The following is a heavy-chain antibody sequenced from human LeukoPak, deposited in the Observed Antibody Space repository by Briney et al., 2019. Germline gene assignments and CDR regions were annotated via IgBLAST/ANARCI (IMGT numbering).Heavy chain of an antibody. J-gene: IGHJ6*02. CDR2: IYYSGST. D-gene: IGHD6-13*01. CDR3: ARQIRIAAAGGYYYYYGMDV. CDR1: GGSISSYY. V-gene: IGHV4-59*08. Sequence: SETLSLTCTVSGGSISSYYWSWIRQPPGKGLEWIGYIYYSGSTNYNPSLKSRVTISVDTSKNQFSLKLSSVTAADTAVYYCARQIRIAAAGGYYYYYGMDVWGQGTTVTVSS.